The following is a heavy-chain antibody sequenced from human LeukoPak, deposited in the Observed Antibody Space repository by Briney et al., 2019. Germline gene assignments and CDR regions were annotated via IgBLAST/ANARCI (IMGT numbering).Heavy chain of an antibody. D-gene: IGHD5-24*01. Sequence: GGSLRLSCAASGFTFSSYGMHWVRQAPGKGLEWVAVIWYGGSNKYYADSVKGRFTISRDNSKNTLYLQMNSLRAEDTAVYYCAKGMIKMATIRDAFDIWGQGTMVTVSS. J-gene: IGHJ3*02. V-gene: IGHV3-30*02. CDR1: GFTFSSYG. CDR2: IWYGGSNK. CDR3: AKGMIKMATIRDAFDI.